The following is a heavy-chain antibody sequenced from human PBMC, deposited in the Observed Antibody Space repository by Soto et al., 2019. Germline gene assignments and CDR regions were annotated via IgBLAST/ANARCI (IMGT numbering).Heavy chain of an antibody. CDR1: GFTFSSYA. D-gene: IGHD3-3*01. CDR3: AKEPYYDFWTGYLAFDY. J-gene: IGHJ4*02. CDR2: ISGSGGST. Sequence: GGSLRLSCAASGFTFSSYAMSWVRQAPGKGLEWVSAISGSGGSTYYADSVKGRFTISRDNSKNTLYLQMNSLRAEDTAVYYCAKEPYYDFWTGYLAFDYWGQGTLVTVSS. V-gene: IGHV3-23*01.